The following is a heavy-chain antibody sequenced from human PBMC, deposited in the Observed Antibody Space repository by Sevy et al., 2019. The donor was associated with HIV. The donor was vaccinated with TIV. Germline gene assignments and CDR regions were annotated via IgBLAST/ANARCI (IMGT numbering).Heavy chain of an antibody. CDR2: FKSKTDGGTT. Sequence: GGSLRLSCAASGFTFSNAWMSWVRQAPGKGLEWVGRFKSKTDGGTTDQAAPVKGRFTISRDDSKNTLYLQMNSLKTEDTAVYYCTTGVPSAATSGRNAFDIWGQGTMVTVS. D-gene: IGHD2-2*01. CDR3: TTGVPSAATSGRNAFDI. CDR1: GFTFSNAW. J-gene: IGHJ3*02. V-gene: IGHV3-15*01.